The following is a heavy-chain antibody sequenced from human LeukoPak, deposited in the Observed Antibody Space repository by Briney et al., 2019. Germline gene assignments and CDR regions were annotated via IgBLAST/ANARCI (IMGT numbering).Heavy chain of an antibody. CDR3: ATPILQWLLEPRLTPHFDY. CDR1: GFTFSSYG. D-gene: IGHD3-22*01. Sequence: HPGGSLRLSCAASGFTFSSYGMSWVRQAPGKGLEWVSAISGSGGSTYYADSVKGRFTISRDNSKNTLYLQMNSLRAEDTAVYYCATPILQWLLEPRLTPHFDYWGQGTLVTVSS. V-gene: IGHV3-23*01. J-gene: IGHJ4*02. CDR2: ISGSGGST.